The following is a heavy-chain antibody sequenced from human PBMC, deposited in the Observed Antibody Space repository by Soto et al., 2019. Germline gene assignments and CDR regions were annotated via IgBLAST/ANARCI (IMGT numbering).Heavy chain of an antibody. CDR2: IYYSGST. J-gene: IGHJ4*02. CDR3: ARVQNGWRDY. D-gene: IGHD6-19*01. CDR1: GGSISSYY. Sequence: SETLSLTCTVSGGSISSYYWSWIRQPPGKGLEWIGYIYYSGSTNYNPSLKSRVTISVDTSKNQFSLKLSSVTAADTAVYYRARVQNGWRDYWGQGTLVTVSS. V-gene: IGHV4-59*01.